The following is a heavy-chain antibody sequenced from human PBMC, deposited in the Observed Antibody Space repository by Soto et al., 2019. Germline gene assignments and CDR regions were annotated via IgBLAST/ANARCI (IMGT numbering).Heavy chain of an antibody. V-gene: IGHV4-34*12. J-gene: IGHJ6*02. CDR3: ARASRGSGSYYPYYYYGMAV. CDR1: GAPLSLSF. CDR2: IIHSRRA. Sequence: PSKPLPPTCPVHGAPLSLSFWSWIRQPPGEESEWFGVIIHSRRATSTPPIKCRVAISVDTSKNQFSLKLSYVTAADTAAYYWARASRGSGSYYPYYYYGMAVWGQGTTVT. D-gene: IGHD3-10*01.